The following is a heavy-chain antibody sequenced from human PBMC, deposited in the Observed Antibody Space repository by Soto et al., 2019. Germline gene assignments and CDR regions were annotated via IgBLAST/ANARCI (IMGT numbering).Heavy chain of an antibody. CDR1: GYTFTSYY. J-gene: IGHJ6*02. Sequence: ASVKVSCKASGYTFTSYYMRWVRQAPGQGLEWMGIINPSGGSTSYAQKFQGRVTMTRDTSTSTVYMELSSLRSEDTAVYYCARERSYQGGYYGMDVWGQGTTVTVSS. CDR2: INPSGGST. CDR3: ARERSYQGGYYGMDV. D-gene: IGHD1-26*01. V-gene: IGHV1-46*01.